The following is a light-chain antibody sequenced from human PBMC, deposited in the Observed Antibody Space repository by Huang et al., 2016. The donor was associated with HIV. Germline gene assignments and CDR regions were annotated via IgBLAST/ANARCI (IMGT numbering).Light chain of an antibody. V-gene: IGKV1-6*01. CDR3: QQDYDYSST. CDR1: QGIRND. CDR2: AAS. Sequence: AIQMTQSPSSLSASVGDTVTITCRASQGIRNDLGWYQQRPGEAPKLLIYAASALQSGVPSRFSGSGAGTDFTLTISSLQPEDVATYYCQQDYDYSSTFGQGTKLEIK. J-gene: IGKJ2*01.